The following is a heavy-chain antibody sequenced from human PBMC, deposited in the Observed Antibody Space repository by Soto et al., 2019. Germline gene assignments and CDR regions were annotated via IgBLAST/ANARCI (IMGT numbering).Heavy chain of an antibody. Sequence: GGSLRLSCAASGFTFSSYGMHWVRQAPGKGLEWVAVIWYDGSNKYYADSVKGRFTISRDNSKNTLYLQMNSLRAEDTAVYYCARDYISPHYYYGMDVWGQGTTVTVSS. V-gene: IGHV3-33*01. CDR1: GFTFSSYG. CDR3: ARDYISPHYYYGMDV. J-gene: IGHJ6*02. D-gene: IGHD3-10*01. CDR2: IWYDGSNK.